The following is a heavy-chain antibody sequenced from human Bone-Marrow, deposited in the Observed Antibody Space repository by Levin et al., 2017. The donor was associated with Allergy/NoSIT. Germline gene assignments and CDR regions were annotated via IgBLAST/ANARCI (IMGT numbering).Heavy chain of an antibody. CDR3: ASLDGYSFDY. CDR2: ISYRGSI. J-gene: IGHJ4*02. Sequence: KPSETLSLTCTVSGGSISSAGYHWTWIRQYPGKGLEWIGYISYRGSIYFNPSLKSRLTMSIDTSEQHFSLNLTSVSAADTPIYYCASLDGYSFDYWGQGALVTVSS. D-gene: IGHD1-1*01. V-gene: IGHV4-31*03. CDR1: GGSISSAGYH.